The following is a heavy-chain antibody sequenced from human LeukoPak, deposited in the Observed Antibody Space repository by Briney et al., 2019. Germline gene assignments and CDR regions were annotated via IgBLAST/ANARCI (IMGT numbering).Heavy chain of an antibody. CDR2: IIPIFGTA. J-gene: IGHJ4*02. D-gene: IGHD6-19*01. V-gene: IGHV1-69*13. CDR1: GYTFNSYY. Sequence: SVTVSCKASGYTFNSYYMHWVRQAPGQGLEWMGGIIPIFGTANYAQKFQGRVTITADESTSTAYMELRSLRSDDTAVYYCAREGVIAVAGVEWENFDYWGQGTLVTVSS. CDR3: AREGVIAVAGVEWENFDY.